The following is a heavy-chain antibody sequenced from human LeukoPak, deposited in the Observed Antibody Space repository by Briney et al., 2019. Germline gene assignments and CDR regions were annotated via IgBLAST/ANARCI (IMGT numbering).Heavy chain of an antibody. V-gene: IGHV7-4-1*02. CDR2: INTSTGNP. Sequence: GASVKVSCKASGYTFTSYAMNWVRQAPGQGLEWMGWINTSTGNPTYAQGFTGRFVFSLDTSVSTAYLQISSLKAEDTAVYYCARDRADSSSWIFSPGSDDYWGQGTLVTVSS. D-gene: IGHD6-13*01. J-gene: IGHJ4*02. CDR3: ARDRADSSSWIFSPGSDDY. CDR1: GYTFTSYA.